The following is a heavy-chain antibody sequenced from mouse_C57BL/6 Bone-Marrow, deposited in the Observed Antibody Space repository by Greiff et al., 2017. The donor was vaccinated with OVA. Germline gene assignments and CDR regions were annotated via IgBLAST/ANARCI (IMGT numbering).Heavy chain of an antibody. Sequence: DVQLQESGTVLARPGASVKMSCKTSGYTFTSYWMHWVKQRPGQGLEWIGAIYPGNSDTSYNQKFKGKAKLTAVTSASTAYMELSSLTNEDSAVYYCTIMTAVVAPFDDWGKGTTLTVSS. CDR1: GYTFTSYW. J-gene: IGHJ2*01. CDR3: TIMTAVVAPFDD. CDR2: IYPGNSDT. V-gene: IGHV1-5*01. D-gene: IGHD1-1*01.